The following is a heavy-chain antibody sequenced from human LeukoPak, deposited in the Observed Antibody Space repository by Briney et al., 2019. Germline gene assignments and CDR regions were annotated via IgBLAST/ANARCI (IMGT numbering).Heavy chain of an antibody. Sequence: GESLKISCKGCGYSFPRYWIGLVRQMPGKGLEWMGIIYPGDSDTRYSPSFQGQVTLSADKSISTAYLQWSSLKASDTAMYYCARHLNDFWSGISSFYYYYMDVWGKGTTVTVSS. CDR1: GYSFPRYW. CDR2: IYPGDSDT. D-gene: IGHD3-3*01. J-gene: IGHJ6*03. CDR3: ARHLNDFWSGISSFYYYYMDV. V-gene: IGHV5-51*01.